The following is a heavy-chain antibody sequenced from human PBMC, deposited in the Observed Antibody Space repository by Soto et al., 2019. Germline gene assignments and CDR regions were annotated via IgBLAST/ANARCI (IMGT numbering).Heavy chain of an antibody. D-gene: IGHD4-17*01. J-gene: IGHJ4*02. CDR3: ARASSMAGDYYFDY. CDR2: IWYDGSNK. V-gene: IGHV3-33*01. CDR1: GFTFSSYG. Sequence: GGSLRLSCAASGFTFSSYGMHWVRQAPGKGLEWVAVIWYDGSNKYYADSVKGRFTISRDNSKNTLYLQMNSLRAEDTAVYYCARASSMAGDYYFDYWGQGTLVTVSS.